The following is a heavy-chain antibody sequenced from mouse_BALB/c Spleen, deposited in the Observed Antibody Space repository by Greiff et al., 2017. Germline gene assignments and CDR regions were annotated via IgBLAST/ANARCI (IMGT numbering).Heavy chain of an antibody. CDR1: GYTFTSYW. CDR2: INPSTGYT. CDR3: ANYYGSSYNYAMDY. J-gene: IGHJ4*01. V-gene: IGHV1-7*01. D-gene: IGHD1-1*01. Sequence: QVQLQQSGAELAKPGASVKMSCKASGYTFTSYWMHWVKQRPGQGLEWIGYINPSTGYTEYNQKFKDKATLTADKSSSTAYMQLSSLTSEDSAVYYCANYYGSSYNYAMDYWGQGTSVTVSS.